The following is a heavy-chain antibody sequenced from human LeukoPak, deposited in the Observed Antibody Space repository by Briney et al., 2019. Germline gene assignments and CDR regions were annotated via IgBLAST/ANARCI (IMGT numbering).Heavy chain of an antibody. V-gene: IGHV4-39*07. CDR3: ARRGRITMVRGFDY. Sequence: PSETLSLTCTVSGGSISSSSYYWGWIRQPPGKGLEWIGEINHSGSTNYNPSLKSRVTISVDTSKNQFSLKLSSVTAADTAVYYCARRGRITMVRGFDYWGQGTLVTVSS. J-gene: IGHJ4*02. CDR2: INHSGST. D-gene: IGHD3-10*01. CDR1: GGSISSSSYY.